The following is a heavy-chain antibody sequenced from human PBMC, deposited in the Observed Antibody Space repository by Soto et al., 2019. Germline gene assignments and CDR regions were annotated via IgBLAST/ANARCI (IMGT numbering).Heavy chain of an antibody. J-gene: IGHJ2*01. V-gene: IGHV1-18*01. CDR1: GYTFTSYG. Sequence: QVQLVQSGAEVKKPGASVKVSCKASGYTFTSYGISWVRQAPGQGLEWMGWISAYNGNTNYAQKLQGRVTMTTDTSTSTAYMELRSLRSDDTAAYYCATGAYCGGDCYSYWYFDLWGRGTLVTVSS. D-gene: IGHD2-21*02. CDR3: ATGAYCGGDCYSYWYFDL. CDR2: ISAYNGNT.